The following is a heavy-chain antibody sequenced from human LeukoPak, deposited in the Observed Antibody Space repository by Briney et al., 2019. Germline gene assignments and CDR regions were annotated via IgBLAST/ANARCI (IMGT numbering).Heavy chain of an antibody. CDR3: ARDPRYDILTGYLDY. D-gene: IGHD3-9*01. Sequence: GGSLRLSCAASGFTFSSYSMNWVRQAPGKGLEWVAVISYDGSNKYYADSVKGRFTISRDNSKNTLYLQMNSLRAEDTAVYYCARDPRYDILTGYLDYWGQGTLVTVSS. CDR2: ISYDGSNK. CDR1: GFTFSSYS. J-gene: IGHJ4*02. V-gene: IGHV3-30*19.